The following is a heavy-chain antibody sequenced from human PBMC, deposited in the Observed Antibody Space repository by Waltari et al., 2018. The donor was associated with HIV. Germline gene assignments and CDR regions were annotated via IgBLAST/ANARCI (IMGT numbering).Heavy chain of an antibody. CDR3: AKDCGAVAGSYGMDV. J-gene: IGHJ6*02. CDR1: GFTFDDYA. D-gene: IGHD6-19*01. CDR2: ISWNRGTI. Sequence: EVQLVESGGGLVQPGRSLRLSCATSGFTFDDYAMHWVRQAPGKGLKWVSVISWNRGTIAYADSGKCRFTIARDNAKNYLYLQMSSLRIEDTAFYYCAKDCGAVAGSYGMDVWGQGTTVTVSS. V-gene: IGHV3-9*01.